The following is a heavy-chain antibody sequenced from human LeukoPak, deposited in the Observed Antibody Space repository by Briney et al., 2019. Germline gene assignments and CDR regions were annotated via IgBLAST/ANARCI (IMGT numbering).Heavy chain of an antibody. CDR1: GFTFSSYG. J-gene: IGHJ4*02. V-gene: IGHV3-30*18. Sequence: GRSLRLSCAASGFTFSSYGMHWVRQAPGKGLEWVAVISYDGSNKYYADSVKGRFTISRDNSKNTLYLQMNSLRAEDTAVYYCAKVTRGMKRYGDGIWYAMGYWGQGTLVTVSS. CDR2: ISYDGSNK. D-gene: IGHD5-18*01. CDR3: AKVTRGMKRYGDGIWYAMGY.